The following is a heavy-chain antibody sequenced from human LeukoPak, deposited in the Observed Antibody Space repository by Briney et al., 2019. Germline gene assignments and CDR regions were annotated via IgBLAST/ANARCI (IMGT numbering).Heavy chain of an antibody. D-gene: IGHD2-15*01. CDR3: AREAIVDDAFDV. V-gene: IGHV3-11*01. Sequence: GGSLRLSCGASGFIFSDHYMSWIRQAPGKGLEWISYISNGAGGTIHYADSVKGRFTISRDNAKNSVFLQMNSLRGEDTAVYYCAREAIVDDAFDVWDQGTVVTVSS. CDR2: ISNGAGGTI. J-gene: IGHJ3*01. CDR1: GFIFSDHY.